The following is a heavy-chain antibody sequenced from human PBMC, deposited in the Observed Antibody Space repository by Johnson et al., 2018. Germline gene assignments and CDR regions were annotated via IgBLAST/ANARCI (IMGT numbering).Heavy chain of an antibody. Sequence: VQLQESGGGLVKPGGSLIISCSGSGFPFHDAWMNWVRQAPGKGLEWVSAISGSGASTYYAASVRGRFTISRDNSKNMLYLQMNSLRAEEMALYDCAKDMGTFPHDAFDIGGQGTMVTVSS. D-gene: IGHD1-14*01. J-gene: IGHJ3*02. CDR1: GFPFHDAW. CDR2: ISGSGAST. CDR3: AKDMGTFPHDAFDI. V-gene: IGHV3-23*01.